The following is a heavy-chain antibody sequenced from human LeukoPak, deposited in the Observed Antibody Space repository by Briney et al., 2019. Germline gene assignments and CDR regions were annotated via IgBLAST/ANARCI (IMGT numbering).Heavy chain of an antibody. V-gene: IGHV3-9*01. CDR1: GFTFDDYA. CDR2: ISWNSGSI. J-gene: IGHJ4*02. Sequence: PGGSLRLSCAASGFTFDDYAMHWVRQAPGKGLEWVSGISWNSGSIGYADSVKGRFTISRDNAKNSLYLQMSSLRAEDTAVYYCAKGRGLHCGVDCYSDCWGQGTLVTVSS. CDR3: AKGRGLHCGVDCYSDC. D-gene: IGHD2-21*02.